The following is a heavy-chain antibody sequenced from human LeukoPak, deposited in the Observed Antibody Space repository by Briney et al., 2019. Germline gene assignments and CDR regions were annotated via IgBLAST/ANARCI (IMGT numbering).Heavy chain of an antibody. Sequence: GGSLRLSCAASGFTFSNYWVHCVRQAPGKGLVWVSRINRDGRSTNYADSVKGRFTISRDNAKNTVFLQMNSLRAEDTAVYYCALPLRDGDFYFDYWGQGALVTVSS. V-gene: IGHV3-74*01. CDR2: INRDGRST. CDR1: GFTFSNYW. J-gene: IGHJ4*02. D-gene: IGHD4-17*01. CDR3: ALPLRDGDFYFDY.